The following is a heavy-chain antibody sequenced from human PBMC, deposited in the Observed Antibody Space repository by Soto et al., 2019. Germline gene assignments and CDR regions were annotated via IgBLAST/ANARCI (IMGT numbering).Heavy chain of an antibody. CDR1: GFTFSNAW. D-gene: IGHD5-12*01. J-gene: IGHJ5*02. CDR3: AREEYSGPLGFDP. V-gene: IGHV3-15*07. CDR2: IKRKTDGGTT. Sequence: GGSLRLSCAASGFTFSNAWINWVRQAPGKGLEWVGRIKRKTDGGTTDFAASVKGRFAISRDDSISMAFMQMNSLRAEDTAVYYCAREEYSGPLGFDPWGQGTLVTVSS.